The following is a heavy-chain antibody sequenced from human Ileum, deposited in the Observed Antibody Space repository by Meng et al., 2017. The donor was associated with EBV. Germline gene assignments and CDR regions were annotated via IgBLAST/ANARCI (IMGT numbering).Heavy chain of an antibody. CDR3: ARDPTGGEDHQRV. Sequence: QGLRQESGPGLVKPSGTLSLTCAASGGSISSSNWWSWVRQPPGKGLEWIGKIYHSGITIYNPSLKSRVTMSVDNSKNQFSLKLNSMTAADTAVYYCARDPTGGEDHQRVWGQGTLVTVSS. CDR2: IYHSGIT. V-gene: IGHV4-4*02. CDR1: GGSISSSNW. J-gene: IGHJ4*02. D-gene: IGHD1-14*01.